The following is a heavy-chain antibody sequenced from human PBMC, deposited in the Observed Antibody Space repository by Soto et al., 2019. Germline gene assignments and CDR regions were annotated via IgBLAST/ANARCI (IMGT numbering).Heavy chain of an antibody. CDR1: GFSFSSYA. V-gene: IGHV3-23*01. Sequence: GGSLRLSCAASGFSFSSYAMSWVRQAPGKGLEWVSAISDSGGSTYYADSVKGRFTISRDNSKNTLYLQMNSLRAEDTAVYYCAKLHRIVVPAAISTDDYWGQGTLVTVSS. CDR3: AKLHRIVVPAAISTDDY. CDR2: ISDSGGST. D-gene: IGHD2-2*02. J-gene: IGHJ4*02.